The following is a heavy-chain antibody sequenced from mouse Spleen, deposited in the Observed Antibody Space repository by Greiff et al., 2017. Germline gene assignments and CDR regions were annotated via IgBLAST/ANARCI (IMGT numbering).Heavy chain of an antibody. D-gene: IGHD5-5*01. V-gene: IGHV5-17*01. CDR2: ISSGSSTI. CDR3: MTLPYWYFDV. Sequence: DVQLVESGGGLVKPGGSLKLSCAASGFTFSDYGMHWVRQAPEKGLEWVAYISSGSSTIYYADTVKGRFTISRDNAKNTLFLQMTSLRSEDTAMYYCMTLPYWYFDVWGAGTTVTVSS. CDR1: GFTFSDYG. J-gene: IGHJ1*01.